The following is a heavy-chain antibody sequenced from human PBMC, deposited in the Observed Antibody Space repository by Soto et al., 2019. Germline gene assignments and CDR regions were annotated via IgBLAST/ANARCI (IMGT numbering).Heavy chain of an antibody. CDR3: ARDSLTGNWFDP. V-gene: IGHV4-30-2*06. CDR1: GGSISSGGYS. D-gene: IGHD2-8*02. Sequence: SETLALTCAVSGGSISSGGYSWNWIRQLPGKGLEWIGYIYHSGGTLYNPSLKSRVTISVDKSRNQFSLTLTSVTAADTAVYYCARDSLTGNWFDPWGQGTLVTVSS. CDR2: IYHSGGT. J-gene: IGHJ5*02.